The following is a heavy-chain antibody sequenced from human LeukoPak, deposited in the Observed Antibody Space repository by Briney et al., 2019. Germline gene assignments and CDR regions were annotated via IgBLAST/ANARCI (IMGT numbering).Heavy chain of an antibody. CDR3: AKDQRWESHHYLDP. Sequence: GGSLRLSCAASGFTFSRYAMSWVRQVPGKGLEWVSGISASGGSTYYADSVRGRFTISRDNSKNTLYVQMNSLSDEDTAVYYCAKDQRWESHHYLDPWRERTLVSVSS. V-gene: IGHV3-23*01. CDR2: ISASGGST. J-gene: IGHJ5*02. D-gene: IGHD1-26*01. CDR1: GFTFSRYA.